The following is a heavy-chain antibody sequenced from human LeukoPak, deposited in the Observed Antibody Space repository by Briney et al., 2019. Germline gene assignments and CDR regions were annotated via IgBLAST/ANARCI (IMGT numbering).Heavy chain of an antibody. CDR1: GGSISGDGQY. CDR2: IYYSGNS. Sequence: SETLSLTCTVSGGSISGDGQYWSWIRQHPGKGLEWIGYIYYSGNSYYNPSLKSRVTISADTSENQFSLQLNSVTAADTAVYYCARVIVSYRYDANWFDPWSQGTLVTVSS. D-gene: IGHD2-8*01. J-gene: IGHJ5*02. CDR3: ARVIVSYRYDANWFDP. V-gene: IGHV4-31*03.